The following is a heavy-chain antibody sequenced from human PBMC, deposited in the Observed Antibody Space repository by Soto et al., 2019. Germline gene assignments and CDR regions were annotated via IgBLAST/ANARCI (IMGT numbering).Heavy chain of an antibody. V-gene: IGHV5-51*01. CDR3: ARRHYCRGDCTINPDYYSGMDA. CDR1: GYIFTDHC. J-gene: IGHJ6*02. D-gene: IGHD2-21*02. Sequence: GESLKISCKGSGYIFTDHCIVWVRQMAGKGLEWVGIICPGYSNIIYSPSVQNQVTISADMSISTAYLQWSSLKASDTAIYYCARRHYCRGDCTINPDYYSGMDACGQGTTLPISS. CDR2: ICPGYSNI.